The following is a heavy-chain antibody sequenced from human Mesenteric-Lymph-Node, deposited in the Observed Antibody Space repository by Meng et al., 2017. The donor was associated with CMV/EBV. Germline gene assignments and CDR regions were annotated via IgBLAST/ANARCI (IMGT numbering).Heavy chain of an antibody. Sequence: QFPFHQGGAGLLKPSETLSVTCAVYGGSFSGYYWNWIRQSPEKGLEWIGEINHSGSTTYNPSFTSRIIISVDTSTNQISLNMSSVTAADTAVYYCARGSSYDILTGYFDYWGQGALVTVSS. CDR3: ARGSSYDILTGYFDY. CDR2: INHSGST. CDR1: GGSFSGYY. J-gene: IGHJ4*02. D-gene: IGHD3-9*01. V-gene: IGHV4-34*01.